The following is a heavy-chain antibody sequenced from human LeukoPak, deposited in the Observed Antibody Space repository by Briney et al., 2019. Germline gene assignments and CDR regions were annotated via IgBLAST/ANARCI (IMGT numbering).Heavy chain of an antibody. CDR3: TRQLTTVIEDYFDY. D-gene: IGHD4-17*01. CDR1: GFTFGDYA. J-gene: IGHJ4*02. Sequence: PGGSLRLSCTASGFTFGDYAMSWFRQAPGKGLEWVGFIRSKAYGGTTEYAASVKGRFTISRDDSKSIAYLQMNSLKTEDTAVYYCTRQLTTVIEDYFDYWGQGTLVTVSS. V-gene: IGHV3-49*03. CDR2: IRSKAYGGTT.